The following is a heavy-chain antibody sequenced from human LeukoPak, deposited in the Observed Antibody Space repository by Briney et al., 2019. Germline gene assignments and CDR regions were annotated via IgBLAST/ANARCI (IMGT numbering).Heavy chain of an antibody. CDR3: ARVRNYDFWSGLFDY. J-gene: IGHJ4*02. D-gene: IGHD3-3*01. V-gene: IGHV1-3*01. CDR2: INAGNGNT. Sequence: ASVKVSCKASGGTFISYAISWVRQAPGQGLEWMGWINAGNGNTKYSQKFQGRVTITRDTSASTAYMELSSLRSEDTAVYYCARVRNYDFWSGLFDYWGQGTLVTVSS. CDR1: GGTFISYA.